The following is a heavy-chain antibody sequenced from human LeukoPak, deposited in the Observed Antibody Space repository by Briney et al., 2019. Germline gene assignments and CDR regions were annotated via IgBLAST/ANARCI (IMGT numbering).Heavy chain of an antibody. J-gene: IGHJ3*02. Sequence: SETLSLTCTVSGGSISSSSYYWGWLRQPPGKGLEWIGSIYYSGSTYYNPSLKSRVTISVDTSKNQFSLKLSSVTAADTAVYYCARPGNYYDSSDAFDIWGQGTMVTVSS. CDR1: GGSISSSSYY. CDR3: ARPGNYYDSSDAFDI. V-gene: IGHV4-39*07. CDR2: IYYSGST. D-gene: IGHD3-22*01.